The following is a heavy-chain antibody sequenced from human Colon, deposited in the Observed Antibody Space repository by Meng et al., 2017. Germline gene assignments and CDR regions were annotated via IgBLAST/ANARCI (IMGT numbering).Heavy chain of an antibody. V-gene: IGHV1-2*06. J-gene: IGHJ4*02. CDR2: INADSGGT. D-gene: IGHD6-19*01. Sequence: QVQLVQAGAGVKKPGVSVKVSCKASGYSLSGYYMHWVRQVPGQGLEWMGRINADSGGTNYAEKFQGRVTLTRDTSINTAYMEVTSLRSDDTAVYYCAKIHLGDSGLDYWGQGTLVTVSS. CDR1: GYSLSGYY. CDR3: AKIHLGDSGLDY.